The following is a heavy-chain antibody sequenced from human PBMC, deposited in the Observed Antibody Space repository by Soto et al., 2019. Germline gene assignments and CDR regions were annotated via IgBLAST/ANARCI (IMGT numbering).Heavy chain of an antibody. CDR1: GGSINTYY. V-gene: IGHV4-59*01. CDR3: ARMGPRFQPHSFAY. J-gene: IGHJ4*02. CDR2: IYQTGST. Sequence: WETLSLTCTVSGGSINTYYWSWIRQPPVKVLEWIGYIYQTGSTNYSPSLKSRVAISVDTSKNQLSLELNSVTAADPALYYCARMGPRFQPHSFAYWGLGTLVTV. D-gene: IGHD3-10*01.